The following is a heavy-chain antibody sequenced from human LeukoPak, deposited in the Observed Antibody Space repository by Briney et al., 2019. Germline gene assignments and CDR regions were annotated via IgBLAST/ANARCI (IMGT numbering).Heavy chain of an antibody. CDR3: ARLYGIAAARADWFDP. CDR1: GYSFTSYW. J-gene: IGHJ5*02. Sequence: GESLKISCKGSGYSFTSYWIGWVRQMPGKGVEWMGIIYPGDSDTRYSPSFQGQVTISADKSISTAYLQWSSLKASDTAMYYCARLYGIAAARADWFDPWGQGTLVTVSS. V-gene: IGHV5-51*01. D-gene: IGHD6-13*01. CDR2: IYPGDSDT.